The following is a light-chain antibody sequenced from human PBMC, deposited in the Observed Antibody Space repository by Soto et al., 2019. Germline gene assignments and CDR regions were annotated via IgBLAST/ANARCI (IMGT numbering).Light chain of an antibody. CDR3: QQRSNWPT. CDR1: QSVSSY. CDR2: DAS. V-gene: IGKV3-11*01. Sequence: EIVLTQSPATLSLSPGERATLSCRASQSVSSYLACYQHKPGQAPRLLIYDASNRATGIPARFSGSGSGTDFTLTISSLEPEDFAVYYCQQRSNWPTFGQGTKVDIK. J-gene: IGKJ1*01.